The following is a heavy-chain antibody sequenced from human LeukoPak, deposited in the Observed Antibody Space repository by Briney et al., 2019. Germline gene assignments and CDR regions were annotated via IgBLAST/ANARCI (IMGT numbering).Heavy chain of an antibody. Sequence: GGSLRLSCAASGFTFSDNAMTWVRQAPGKGLEWVSTISGHGGSAFYADSVKGRFTVSRDNSKNTLFLQMNSLRAEDTAIYYCAKRVLCQSWGQGTLVTVSS. V-gene: IGHV3-23*01. CDR2: ISGHGGSA. D-gene: IGHD2-8*01. J-gene: IGHJ5*02. CDR1: GFTFSDNA. CDR3: AKRVLCQS.